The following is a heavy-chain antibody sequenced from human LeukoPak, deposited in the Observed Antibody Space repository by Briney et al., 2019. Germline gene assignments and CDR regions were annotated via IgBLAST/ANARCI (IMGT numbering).Heavy chain of an antibody. CDR2: MNPNSGNT. CDR1: GYTFTGYY. D-gene: IGHD3-3*01. V-gene: IGHV1-8*02. Sequence: GASVKVSCKASGYTFTGYYMHWVRQAPGQGLEWMGWMNPNSGNTGYAQKFQGRVTMTRNTSISTAYMELSSLRSEDTAVYYCARVPRRRFLEEGRGRASYYYYMDVWGKGTTVTVSS. CDR3: ARVPRRRFLEEGRGRASYYYYMDV. J-gene: IGHJ6*03.